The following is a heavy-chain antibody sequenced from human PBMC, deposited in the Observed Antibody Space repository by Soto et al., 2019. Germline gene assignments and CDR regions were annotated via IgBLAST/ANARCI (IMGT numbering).Heavy chain of an antibody. CDR2: IFNSGTT. CDR3: AFALGPTTGLDY. CDR1: GASTVSHYH. D-gene: IGHD1-26*01. V-gene: IGHV4-31*02. J-gene: IGHJ4*02. Sequence: QVQLQESGPGLVKPSQTLSLTCSVSGASTVSHYHWTWIRQPPGKGLEWMGYIFNSGTTFYNPSLTSRLSISMDTSGNHFSLELRSVTAADTAFYYCAFALGPTTGLDYWGQGTLVTVAS.